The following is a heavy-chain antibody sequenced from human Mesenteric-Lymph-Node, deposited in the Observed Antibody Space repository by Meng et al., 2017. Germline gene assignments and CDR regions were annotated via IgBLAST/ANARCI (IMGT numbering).Heavy chain of an antibody. CDR3: ARDPEFAY. V-gene: IGHV1-8*01. Sequence: QVQLVQSGAEVKKPGASVKVSCKASGYTFTTYNINWVRQATGQGLEWMGWMSPNTGNTGYAQKFQGRVTMTSDTSMSTAYMELSALSSEDTAVYYCARDPEFAYRGQGTLVTVSS. D-gene: IGHD3-10*01. J-gene: IGHJ4*02. CDR2: MSPNTGNT. CDR1: GYTFTTYN.